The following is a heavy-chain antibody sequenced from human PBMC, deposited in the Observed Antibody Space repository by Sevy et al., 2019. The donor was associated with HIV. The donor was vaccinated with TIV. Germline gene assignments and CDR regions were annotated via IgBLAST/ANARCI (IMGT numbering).Heavy chain of an antibody. Sequence: ASVKVSCKASGYTFTGYYMHWVRQAPGQGLAWMGWINPNSGGTNYAQKFQGWVTMTRDTSISTAYMELSRLRSDDTAVYYCARSSGEIADDAFDIWGQGTMVTVSS. CDR3: ARSSGEIADDAFDI. V-gene: IGHV1-2*04. CDR2: INPNSGGT. CDR1: GYTFTGYY. J-gene: IGHJ3*02. D-gene: IGHD7-27*01.